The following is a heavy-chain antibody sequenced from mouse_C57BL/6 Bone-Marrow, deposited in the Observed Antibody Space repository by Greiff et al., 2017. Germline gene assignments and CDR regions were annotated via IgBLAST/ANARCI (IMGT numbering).Heavy chain of an antibody. Sequence: QVQLQQPGAELVKPGASVKVSCKASGYTFTSYWMHWVKQRPGQGLEWIGRIHPSDSDTNYNQKFKGKATLTVDKSSSTAYMQRSSLTSEDSAVYYCAIENWDYAMDYWGQGTSVTVSS. CDR3: AIENWDYAMDY. V-gene: IGHV1-74*01. D-gene: IGHD4-1*01. J-gene: IGHJ4*01. CDR1: GYTFTSYW. CDR2: IHPSDSDT.